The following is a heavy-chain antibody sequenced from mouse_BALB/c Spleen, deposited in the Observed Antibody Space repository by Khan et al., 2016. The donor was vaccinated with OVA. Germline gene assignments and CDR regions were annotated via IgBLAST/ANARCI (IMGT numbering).Heavy chain of an antibody. D-gene: IGHD2-12*01. CDR3: ARSHYYSYGYALDC. V-gene: IGHV3-2*02. J-gene: IGHJ4*01. Sequence: EVKLLESGPGLVKPSQSLSLTCTVTGYSITSDYAWNWIRQFPGNKLEWTGYISSTGGTSYNPSLKSRISITRDTSKNQFFLQLKSVTAEDTATYYCARSHYYSYGYALDCWGQGTLVTVSS. CDR1: GYSITSDYA. CDR2: ISSTGGT.